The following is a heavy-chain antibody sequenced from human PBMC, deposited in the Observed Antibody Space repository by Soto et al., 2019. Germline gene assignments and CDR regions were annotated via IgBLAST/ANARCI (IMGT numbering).Heavy chain of an antibody. CDR3: ARDFFGNHYFDY. CDR2: IYHSGTT. D-gene: IGHD3-10*01. V-gene: IGHV4-38-2*02. CDR1: GYSISSGYQ. J-gene: IGHJ4*02. Sequence: SETLSLTCDVSGYSISSGYQWGWIRQPPGKGLEWIGNIYHSGTTSYNPSLKSRVTVSVDTSKNQISLNLTSVTAADTAIYYCARDFFGNHYFDYWGQG.